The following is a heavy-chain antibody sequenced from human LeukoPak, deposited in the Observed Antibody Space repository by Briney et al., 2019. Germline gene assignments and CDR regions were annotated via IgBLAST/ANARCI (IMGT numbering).Heavy chain of an antibody. CDR1: GYTFTGYY. D-gene: IGHD3-10*01. Sequence: GASVKVSCKASGYTFTGYYMHWVRQAPGQGLEWMGWINPNSGGTNYAQKFQGWVTMTRDTSISTAYMELSGLTSDDTAVYYCVREREWGSWYYDYWGQGTLVTVSS. V-gene: IGHV1-2*04. CDR2: INPNSGGT. J-gene: IGHJ4*02. CDR3: VREREWGSWYYDY.